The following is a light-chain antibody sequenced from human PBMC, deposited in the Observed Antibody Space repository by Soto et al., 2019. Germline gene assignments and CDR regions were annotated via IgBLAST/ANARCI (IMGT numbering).Light chain of an antibody. CDR3: LLDFSYFWA. Sequence: DVQMTQSPSTLSGSVGDRVTITCRASQTISSWLAWYQQKPGKAPKLLIYKASTLKSGVPSRFSGSGSGTDFTLTISSLQPEDFATYYCLLDFSYFWAFGQGTKV. CDR1: QTISSW. J-gene: IGKJ1*01. V-gene: IGKV1-5*03. CDR2: KAS.